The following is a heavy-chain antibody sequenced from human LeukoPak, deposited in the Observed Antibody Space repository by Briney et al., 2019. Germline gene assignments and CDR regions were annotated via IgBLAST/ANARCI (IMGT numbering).Heavy chain of an antibody. D-gene: IGHD6-19*01. CDR1: GYTFTSYS. CDR2: INPSGGST. J-gene: IGHJ3*02. CDR3: ARGQWAVLWQGAFDI. V-gene: IGHV1-46*01. Sequence: ASVKVSCKASGYTFTSYSMHWVRQAPGQGLEWMGIINPSGGSTSYAQKFQGRVTMTTDTSTSTAYMELRSLRSDDTAVYYCARGQWAVLWQGAFDIWGQGTMVTVSS.